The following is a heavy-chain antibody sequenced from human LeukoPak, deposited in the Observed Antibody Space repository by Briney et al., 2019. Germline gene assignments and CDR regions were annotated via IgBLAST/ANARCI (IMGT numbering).Heavy chain of an antibody. D-gene: IGHD6-13*01. J-gene: IGHJ6*03. CDR2: ITSSSGTV. CDR3: ARDGSSTYSYYYYYMDV. Sequence: GGSLRLSGAASGFTFNSYSMNWVRQAPGKGLEWGSYITSSSGTVYYADSVKGRFTSSRDNAKNLLYLQMNSLRAEDTAVYYCARDGSSTYSYYYYYMDVWGKGTTVTVSS. V-gene: IGHV3-48*01. CDR1: GFTFNSYS.